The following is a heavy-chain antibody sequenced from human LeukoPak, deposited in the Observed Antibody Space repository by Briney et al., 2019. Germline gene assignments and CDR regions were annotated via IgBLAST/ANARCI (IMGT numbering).Heavy chain of an antibody. CDR3: ARFTYSSSWYYYYYGMDV. CDR2: INRSGST. J-gene: IGHJ6*02. V-gene: IGHV4-34*01. Sequence: PSETLSLTCAVYGGSFSGYYWSWIRQPPGKGLEWIGEINRSGSTNYNPSLKSRVTISVDTSKNQFSLKLSSVTAADTAVYYCARFTYSSSWYYYYYGMDVWGQGTTVTVSS. D-gene: IGHD6-13*01. CDR1: GGSFSGYY.